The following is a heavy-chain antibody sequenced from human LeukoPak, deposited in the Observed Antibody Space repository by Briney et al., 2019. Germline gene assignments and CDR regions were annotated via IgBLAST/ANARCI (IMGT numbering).Heavy chain of an antibody. J-gene: IGHJ4*02. Sequence: GGSLRLSCAASGFTFSSYAMHWVRQAPGKGLEYVSAISSNGGSTYYANSVKGRFTISRDNSKNTLYLQMGSLRAEDTAVYYCAKMYGGTYIGNWGQGTLVTVSS. D-gene: IGHD1-26*01. CDR1: GFTFSSYA. CDR3: AKMYGGTYIGN. CDR2: ISSNGGST. V-gene: IGHV3-64*01.